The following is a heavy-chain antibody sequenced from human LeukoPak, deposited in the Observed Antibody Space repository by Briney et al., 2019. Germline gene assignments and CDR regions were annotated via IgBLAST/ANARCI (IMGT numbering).Heavy chain of an antibody. CDR3: ARETTWSAAFDI. CDR2: ISSSGSTI. CDR1: GFTFSDYY. J-gene: IGHJ3*02. V-gene: IGHV3-11*01. Sequence: TGGSLRLSCAASGFTFSDYYMSWIRQDPGKGLEWVSYISSSGSTIYYADSVKGRFTISRDNAKNSLYLQMNSLRAEDTAVYYCARETTWSAAFDIWGQGTMVTVSS. D-gene: IGHD1-14*01.